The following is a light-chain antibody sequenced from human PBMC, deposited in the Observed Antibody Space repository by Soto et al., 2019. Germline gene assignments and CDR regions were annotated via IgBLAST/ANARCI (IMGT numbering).Light chain of an antibody. CDR1: SSDVGAYNY. J-gene: IGLJ1*01. Sequence: QSVLTQPASVSGSPGQSLTISCTGTSSDVGAYNYVSWYQQHPGKAPKLIIYDVNNRPSGVSNRLSGAKSGNTASLTISGLQAEDEADYYCTSCTTSSLYVFGTGTKVTVL. CDR2: DVN. CDR3: TSCTTSSLYV. V-gene: IGLV2-14*01.